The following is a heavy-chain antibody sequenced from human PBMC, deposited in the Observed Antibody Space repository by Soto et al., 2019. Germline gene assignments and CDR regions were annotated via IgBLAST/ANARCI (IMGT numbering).Heavy chain of an antibody. CDR3: ARGDTMMLVAFDF. CDR2: IYASGSA. V-gene: IGHV4-30-2*01. J-gene: IGHJ4*02. Sequence: QLQLQESGSGLVKPSQTLSLTCAVSGGSISSGHYSWSWIRQPPGKGLEWIGYIYASGSAFYSPSLKSRVIISVDRSKNHFSLQLTSVTAADTAVYYCARGDTMMLVAFDFWGQGTQVTVSS. CDR1: GGSISSGHYS. D-gene: IGHD3-22*01.